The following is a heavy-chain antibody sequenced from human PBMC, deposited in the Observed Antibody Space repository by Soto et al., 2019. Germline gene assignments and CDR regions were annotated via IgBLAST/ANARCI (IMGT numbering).Heavy chain of an antibody. D-gene: IGHD2-2*01. CDR3: ARAYCSGTSCRNPDY. J-gene: IGHJ4*02. Sequence: ASVKVSCKASGGTFNSYAISWVRQAPGQGLEWMGGIIPIFGTANYAQKFQGRVTITADESTSTAYMELSSLRSEDTAVYYCARAYCSGTSCRNPDYWGQGTLVTVSS. V-gene: IGHV1-69*13. CDR1: GGTFNSYA. CDR2: IIPIFGTA.